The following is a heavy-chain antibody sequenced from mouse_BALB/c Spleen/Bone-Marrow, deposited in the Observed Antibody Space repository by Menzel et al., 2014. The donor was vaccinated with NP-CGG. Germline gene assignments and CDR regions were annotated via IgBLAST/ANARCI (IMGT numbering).Heavy chain of an antibody. CDR2: IDPANGNT. Sequence: EVQRVESGAELVKPRASVKLSCTASGFNIKDTYMHWVKQRPEQGLEWIGRIDPANGNTKYDPKFQGKATITADTSSNTAYLQLSSLPSEDTAVYYCTTYYGSRFTYWGQGTLVTVSA. CDR3: TTYYGSRFTY. CDR1: GFNIKDTY. V-gene: IGHV14-3*02. J-gene: IGHJ3*01. D-gene: IGHD2-9*01.